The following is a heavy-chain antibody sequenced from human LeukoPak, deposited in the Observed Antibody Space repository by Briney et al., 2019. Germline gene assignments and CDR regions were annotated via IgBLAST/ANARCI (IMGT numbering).Heavy chain of an antibody. CDR1: GFTFSGSA. V-gene: IGHV3-73*01. J-gene: IGHJ6*03. D-gene: IGHD3-22*01. CDR2: IRSKANSYAT. CDR3: TRLSPYYYDSSGYYPENNHYYYYYYMDV. Sequence: GGSLRLSCAASGFTFSGSAMHWVRQASGKGLEWVGRIRSKANSYATAYAASVKGRFTISRDDSKNTAYLQMNSLKTEDTAVYYCTRLSPYYYDSSGYYPENNHYYYYYYMDVWGKGTTVTVSS.